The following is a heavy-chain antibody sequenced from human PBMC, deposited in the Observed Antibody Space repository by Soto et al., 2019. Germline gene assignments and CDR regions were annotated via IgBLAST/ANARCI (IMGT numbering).Heavy chain of an antibody. CDR1: GGSISSYY. D-gene: IGHD3-9*01. Sequence: SETLSLTCTVSGGSISSYYWSWIRQPPGKGLEWIGYIYYSGSTNYNPSLKSRVTISVDTSKNQFSLKLSSVTAADTAVYYCATCYYYDILTGQPMDYMDVWGKGTTVTVSS. CDR2: IYYSGST. J-gene: IGHJ6*03. CDR3: ATCYYYDILTGQPMDYMDV. V-gene: IGHV4-59*08.